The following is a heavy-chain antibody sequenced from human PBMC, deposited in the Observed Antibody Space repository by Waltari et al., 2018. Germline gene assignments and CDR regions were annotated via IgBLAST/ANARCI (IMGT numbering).Heavy chain of an antibody. CDR3: ARGLSTYYYDSSGYYCDY. D-gene: IGHD3-22*01. V-gene: IGHV4-59*01. Sequence: QVQLQESGPGLVKPSETLSLTCTVSGGSISSYYWRWIRQPPGKGLEWIGYIYYSGSTNYNPSLKSRVTISVDTSKNQFSLKLSSVTAADTAVYYCARGLSTYYYDSSGYYCDYWGQGTLVTVSS. CDR2: IYYSGST. J-gene: IGHJ4*02. CDR1: GGSISSYY.